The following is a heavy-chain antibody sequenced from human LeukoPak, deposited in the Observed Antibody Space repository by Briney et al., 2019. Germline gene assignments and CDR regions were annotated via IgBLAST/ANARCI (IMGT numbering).Heavy chain of an antibody. J-gene: IGHJ2*01. CDR1: GLSISSYY. CDR3: ARAGGSSWQQGYFDL. Sequence: SETLSLTCTVSGLSISSYYWSWLRQPPGKGLEWVGYIYYSGSTNYNPSLKSRVTISVGTSTNHFSLKLSTVTAAATAEYYCARAGGSSWQQGYFDLWGRGTLVTVSS. D-gene: IGHD6-13*01. V-gene: IGHV4-59*01. CDR2: IYYSGST.